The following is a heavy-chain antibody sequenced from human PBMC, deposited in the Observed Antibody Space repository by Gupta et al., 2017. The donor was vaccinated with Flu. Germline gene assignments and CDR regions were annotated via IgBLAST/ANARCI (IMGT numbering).Heavy chain of an antibody. CDR3: ARSGDYFDY. CDR2: VYYVVST. D-gene: IGHD4-17*01. Sequence: YWSWIRQPPGKGLEYIGSVYYVVSTYYSPSLESRVTISIDTSKNHFSLNLSSVTAADTAVYYCARSGDYFDYWGQGALVIVSS. V-gene: IGHV4-39*02. CDR1: Y. J-gene: IGHJ4*02.